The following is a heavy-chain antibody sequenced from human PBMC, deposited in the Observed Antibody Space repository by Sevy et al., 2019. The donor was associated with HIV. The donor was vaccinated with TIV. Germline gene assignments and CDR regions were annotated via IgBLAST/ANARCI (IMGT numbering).Heavy chain of an antibody. D-gene: IGHD3-16*02. J-gene: IGHJ4*02. Sequence: GSLRLSCAASGFTFATYWMTWVRQAPGKGLEGVAYIKQDGTDKYYVDSVRGRFAISRDNAKNSLYLHMSGLRAEDTAVYYCASALADWGSFHYSSWGRGTLVTVSS. V-gene: IGHV3-7*01. CDR2: IKQDGTDK. CDR3: ASALADWGSFHYSS. CDR1: GFTFATYW.